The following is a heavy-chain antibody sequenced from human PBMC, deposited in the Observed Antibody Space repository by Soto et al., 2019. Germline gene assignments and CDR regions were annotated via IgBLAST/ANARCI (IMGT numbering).Heavy chain of an antibody. CDR2: INGYNGNT. Sequence: QVQLVQSGAEVKKPGASGKVSCKASGYTFTTYVISWVRQAPGQGLEWMGGINGYNGNTNYAQKLQGRATMTTDTSTSTAYMELRSLKYNDTSVYYFTSAPVAGTYFDYWGQGTLVTVSS. V-gene: IGHV1-18*01. D-gene: IGHD6-19*01. J-gene: IGHJ4*02. CDR3: TSAPVAGTYFDY. CDR1: GYTFTTYV.